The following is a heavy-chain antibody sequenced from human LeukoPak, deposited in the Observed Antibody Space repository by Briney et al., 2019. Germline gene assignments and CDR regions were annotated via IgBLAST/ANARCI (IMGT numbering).Heavy chain of an antibody. CDR3: ATVRRYRSGWYLFDY. Sequence: ASVKVSCKASGYTFTSYDINWVRQATGQGLEWMGWMNPNSGNTGYAQKFQGRVTMTEDTSTDTAYMELSSLRSEDTAVYYCATVRRYRSGWYLFDYWGQGTLVTVSS. CDR1: GYTFTSYD. V-gene: IGHV1-8*02. D-gene: IGHD6-19*01. CDR2: MNPNSGNT. J-gene: IGHJ4*02.